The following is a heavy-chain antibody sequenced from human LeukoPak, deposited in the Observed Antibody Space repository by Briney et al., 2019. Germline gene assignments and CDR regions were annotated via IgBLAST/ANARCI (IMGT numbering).Heavy chain of an antibody. CDR2: ISFDGGNE. CDR3: AKDGSSYYYYGMDV. Sequence: GGSLRLSCAASGFTFSSYGMHWVRQAPGKGLEWVALISFDGGNEFYADSVKGRFTISRDNSKNTLYLQMNSLRAEDTAVYYCAKDGSSYYYYGMDVWGQGTTVTVSS. J-gene: IGHJ6*02. CDR1: GFTFSSYG. D-gene: IGHD2-2*03. V-gene: IGHV3-30*18.